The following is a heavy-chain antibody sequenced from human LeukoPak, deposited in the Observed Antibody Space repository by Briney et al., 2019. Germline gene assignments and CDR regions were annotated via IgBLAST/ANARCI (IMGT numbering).Heavy chain of an antibody. J-gene: IGHJ4*02. Sequence: PGGSLRLSCAASGFTFSSYSRNWVRQAPGKGLEWVSAISGSGGSTYYADSVKGRFTISRNNSKNTLYLQMNSLRAEDTAVYYCAKGGYTGPFDYWGQGTLVTVSS. V-gene: IGHV3-23*01. CDR2: ISGSGGST. CDR1: GFTFSSYS. CDR3: AKGGYTGPFDY. D-gene: IGHD6-25*01.